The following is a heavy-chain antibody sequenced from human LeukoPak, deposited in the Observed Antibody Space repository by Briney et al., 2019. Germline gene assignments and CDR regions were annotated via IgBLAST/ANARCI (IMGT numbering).Heavy chain of an antibody. CDR3: ARDSDYSGYDWFVY. CDR1: GYTFTSYD. J-gene: IGHJ4*02. D-gene: IGHD5-12*01. V-gene: IGHV1-18*01. CDR2: ITPYNGNT. Sequence: ASVKVSFKASGYTFTSYDITWVRQAPGQGLEWMGWITPYNGNTNYAQKLQGSVTMTTDTSTSTAYMELRSLRSDDTAVYYCARDSDYSGYDWFVYWGQGTLVTVSS.